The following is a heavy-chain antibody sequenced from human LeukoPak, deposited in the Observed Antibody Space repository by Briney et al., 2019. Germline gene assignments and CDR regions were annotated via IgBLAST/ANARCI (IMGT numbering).Heavy chain of an antibody. V-gene: IGHV3-53*01. D-gene: IGHD5-24*01. J-gene: IGHJ4*02. CDR2: IYSGGST. Sequence: GGSLRLSCVVSGFTVSNNYMSWVRQAPRKGLEWVSLIYSGGSTYYADSVKGRFTISRDNSKNTVYLQMNSLRAEDTAMYYCARRDHHNGRDYWGQGTLVTVSS. CDR1: GFTVSNNY. CDR3: ARRDHHNGRDY.